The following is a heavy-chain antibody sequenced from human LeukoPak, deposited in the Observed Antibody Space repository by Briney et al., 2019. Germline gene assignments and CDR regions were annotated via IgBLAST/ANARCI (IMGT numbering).Heavy chain of an antibody. CDR3: TRLWGTGWFYFDY. CDR2: MYSGGNT. D-gene: IGHD6-19*01. J-gene: IGHJ4*02. V-gene: IGHV3-53*04. CDR1: GFSVRVNY. Sequence: SGGSLRLSCAVSGFSVRVNYMSWVRQAPGKGLEWVSVMYSGGNTYYADSVKGRFTLSRLNSENTLYLQMNSLRPDDAVVYYGTRLWGTGWFYFDYWGQGTLVTVSS.